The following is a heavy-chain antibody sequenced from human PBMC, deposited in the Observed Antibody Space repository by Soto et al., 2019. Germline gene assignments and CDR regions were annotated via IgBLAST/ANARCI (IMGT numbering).Heavy chain of an antibody. CDR3: ARLVRGVMNYFDY. V-gene: IGHV3-48*02. J-gene: IGHJ4*02. CDR2: ISTSSSTI. CDR1: GFTFSSYG. D-gene: IGHD3-10*01. Sequence: EVQLVESGGGLVQPGGSLRLSCVASGFTFSSYGMQWARQAPGKGLEWVSYISTSSSTIYYADSVKGRFTISRDNAKNSLYLQMNSLRDEDTAVYYCARLVRGVMNYFDYWGQGTLVTVSS.